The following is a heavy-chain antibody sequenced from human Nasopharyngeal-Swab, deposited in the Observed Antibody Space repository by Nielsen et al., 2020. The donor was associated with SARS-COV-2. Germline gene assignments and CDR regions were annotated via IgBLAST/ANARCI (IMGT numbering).Heavy chain of an antibody. CDR2: TYYRSKWYN. Sequence: WIRQSPSRGLEWLGRTYYRSKWYNDYAVSVKRRITNNPDTSKNQFSLQLNSVTPEDTSVYYCARDLDSSSWYPYYFDYWGQGTLVTVSS. CDR3: ARDLDSSSWYPYYFDY. D-gene: IGHD6-13*01. V-gene: IGHV6-1*01. J-gene: IGHJ4*02.